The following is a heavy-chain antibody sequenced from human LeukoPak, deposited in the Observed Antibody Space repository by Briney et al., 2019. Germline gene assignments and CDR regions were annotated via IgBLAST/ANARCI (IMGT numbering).Heavy chain of an antibody. V-gene: IGHV1-18*01. D-gene: IGHD2-2*01. CDR1: GYTFTSYG. J-gene: IGHJ6*02. CDR2: ISAYNGNT. Sequence: GASVKVSCKASGYTFTSYGISWVRQAPGQGLEWMGWISAYNGNTNYAQKLQGRVTMTTDTSTSTAYMELSSLRSEDTAVYYCTKVGPCSSTSCYYGMDVWGQGTTVTVSS. CDR3: TKVGPCSSTSCYYGMDV.